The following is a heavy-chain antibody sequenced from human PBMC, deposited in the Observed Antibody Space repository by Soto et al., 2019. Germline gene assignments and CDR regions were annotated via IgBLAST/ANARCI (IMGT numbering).Heavy chain of an antibody. V-gene: IGHV3-48*02. Sequence: EVQLVESGGGLVQPGGSLRLSCAASGFTFSSHSMNWVRQAPGKGLEWVSYISNSGSNIYYADSVKGRFTISRDNAKNSLYLQMNSPRDEDTAVYYCARDPYSSTTVTIFDYWGQGTLVTVSS. J-gene: IGHJ4*02. CDR3: ARDPYSSTTVTIFDY. D-gene: IGHD4-17*01. CDR1: GFTFSSHS. CDR2: ISNSGSNI.